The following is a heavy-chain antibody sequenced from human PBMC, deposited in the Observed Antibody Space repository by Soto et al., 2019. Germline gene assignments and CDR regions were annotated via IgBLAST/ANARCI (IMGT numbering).Heavy chain of an antibody. CDR1: GDTFSFYS. D-gene: IGHD3-10*01. V-gene: IGHV1-69*04. CDR3: ATSYGSGYRALDY. CDR2: VNPILSMS. Sequence: QVQLVQSGAEVKRPGSSVKVSCKASGDTFSFYSINWVRQAPGLGLEWMGRVNPILSMSNYAQRFQGRVTMTADKSTSTAYMELSGLISEDTAMYYWATSYGSGYRALDYWGQGALVTVSS. J-gene: IGHJ4*02.